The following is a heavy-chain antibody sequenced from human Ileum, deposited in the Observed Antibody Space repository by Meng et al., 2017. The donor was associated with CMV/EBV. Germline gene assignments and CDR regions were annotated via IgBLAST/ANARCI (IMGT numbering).Heavy chain of an antibody. Sequence: GESLKISCTASGFTFNTYALNWVRQAPGKGLEWVSGIRVDGGTFYAGSVKGRFTISRDDSKNTLYLQMNSLRGEDTALYYCAKATDFDSWGQGTLVTVSS. V-gene: IGHV3-23*01. D-gene: IGHD4-11*01. J-gene: IGHJ4*02. CDR3: AKATDFDS. CDR2: IRVDGGT. CDR1: GFTFNTYA.